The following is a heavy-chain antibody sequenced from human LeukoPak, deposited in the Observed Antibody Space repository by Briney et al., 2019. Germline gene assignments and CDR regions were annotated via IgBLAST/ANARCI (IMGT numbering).Heavy chain of an antibody. D-gene: IGHD6-25*01. V-gene: IGHV3-74*01. J-gene: IGHJ4*02. CDR1: GFTFSSYW. CDR3: ARENMDSSGDY. Sequence: QTGGSLRLSCAASGFTFSSYWMHWVRQAPGKGLVWVSRINTDGSSTSYADSVKGRFTISRDNAKNTLYLQMNSLRAEDTAVYYCARENMDSSGDYWGQGTLVTVSS. CDR2: INTDGSST.